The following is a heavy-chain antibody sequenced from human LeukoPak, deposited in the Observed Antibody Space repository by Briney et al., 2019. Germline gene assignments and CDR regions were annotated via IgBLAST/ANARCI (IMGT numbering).Heavy chain of an antibody. V-gene: IGHV1-24*01. D-gene: IGHD2-15*01. Sequence: PGASVKVSCKVSGYTLTELSMHWVRQAPGKGLEWMGGFDPEDGETIYAQKFQGRVTMTEDTSTDTAYMELSSLRSEDTAAYYCATSGEVVVAATRRYDAFDIWGQGTMVTVSS. CDR1: GYTLTELS. CDR2: FDPEDGET. CDR3: ATSGEVVVAATRRYDAFDI. J-gene: IGHJ3*02.